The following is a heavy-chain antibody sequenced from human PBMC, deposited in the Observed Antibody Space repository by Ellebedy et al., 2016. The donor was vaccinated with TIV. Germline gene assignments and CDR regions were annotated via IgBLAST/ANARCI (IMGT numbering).Heavy chain of an antibody. D-gene: IGHD3-3*01. Sequence: GGSLRLSCAASGFTFSNYAMSWVRQAPGKGLEWVSSISSTSGDIQYADSVKGRFIISRDNSKNTVSLQMDSLSAEDTAVYYCARGAVVGLIWSGYYCDYWGQGTLVTVSS. V-gene: IGHV3-23*01. CDR1: GFTFSNYA. J-gene: IGHJ4*02. CDR2: ISSTSGDI. CDR3: ARGAVVGLIWSGYYCDY.